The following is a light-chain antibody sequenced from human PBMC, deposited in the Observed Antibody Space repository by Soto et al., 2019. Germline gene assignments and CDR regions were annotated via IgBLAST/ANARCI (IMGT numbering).Light chain of an antibody. Sequence: EIVLTQSPATLSLSPGERATLSCRASQSVSSYLAWYQQKPGQAPRLLIYDASNRATGIPARFSGSGSGTDFTLTISSLEPEDFAVYYCQQRSNWPPGITFGHGTRLEI. CDR1: QSVSSY. J-gene: IGKJ5*01. CDR2: DAS. V-gene: IGKV3-11*01. CDR3: QQRSNWPPGIT.